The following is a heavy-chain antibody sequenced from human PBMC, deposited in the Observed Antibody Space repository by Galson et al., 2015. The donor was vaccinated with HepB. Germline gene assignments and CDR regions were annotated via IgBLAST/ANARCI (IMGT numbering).Heavy chain of an antibody. CDR3: ARDGATVTLHDAFDI. V-gene: IGHV3-66*02. D-gene: IGHD4-17*01. CDR2: IYSGGST. Sequence: SLRLSCAASGFTVSSNYMSWVRQAPGKGLEWVSVIYSGGSTYYADSVKGRFTISRDNSKNTLYLQMNSLRAEDTAVYYCARDGATVTLHDAFDIWGQGTMVTVSS. J-gene: IGHJ3*02. CDR1: GFTVSSNY.